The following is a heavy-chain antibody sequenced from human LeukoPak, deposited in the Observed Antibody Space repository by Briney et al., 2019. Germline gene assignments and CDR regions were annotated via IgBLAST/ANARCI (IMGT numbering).Heavy chain of an antibody. CDR1: GFTFSSYG. D-gene: IGHD1-26*01. J-gene: IGHJ4*02. CDR2: IWYDGSNK. Sequence: PGGSLRLSCAASGFTFSSYGMHWVRQAPGKGLEWVAVIWYDGSNKYYADSVKGRFTISRDNSKNTLYLQMNSLRAEDTAVYYCAKARYSGSFLDYWGQGTLVTVSS. V-gene: IGHV3-30*02. CDR3: AKARYSGSFLDY.